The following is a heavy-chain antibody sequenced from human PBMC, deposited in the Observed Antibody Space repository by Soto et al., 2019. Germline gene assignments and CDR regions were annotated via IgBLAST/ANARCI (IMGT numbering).Heavy chain of an antibody. V-gene: IGHV3-30*18. D-gene: IGHD2-15*01. CDR1: GFSLSYG. J-gene: IGHJ4*02. CDR3: ANLVIGYCSGNTCDDY. CDR2: ISYDASNK. Sequence: VQLLESGGGLVQPGGSLRLSCAASGFSLSYGIHWLRQAPGKGLEWVAYISYDASNKFYADSVKGRFTISRDNSKNTQFLQMTSLRAEDTAVYYCANLVIGYCSGNTCDDYWGQGTLVTVSS.